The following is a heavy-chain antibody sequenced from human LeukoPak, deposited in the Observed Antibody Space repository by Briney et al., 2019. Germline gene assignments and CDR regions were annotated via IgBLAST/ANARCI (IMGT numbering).Heavy chain of an antibody. CDR3: ARDKGPYWYFHC. CDR2: IYYSGST. Sequence: SETLSLTYPVSGDSNINYYWSVIRQPPGKGLEWIGNIYYSGSTDYNPSLKSRVTISVDTSKNQLSLRLSSVTAADTAVYHCARDKGPYWYFHCLGRGTLVTVSS. J-gene: IGHJ2*01. V-gene: IGHV4-59*01. CDR1: GDSNINYY.